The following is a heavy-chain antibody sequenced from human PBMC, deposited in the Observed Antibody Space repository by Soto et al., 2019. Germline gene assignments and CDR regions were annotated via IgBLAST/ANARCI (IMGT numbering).Heavy chain of an antibody. CDR1: GFTFSSYW. J-gene: IGHJ4*02. CDR2: IKQDGSEK. CDR3: ARFERYSGYDSDY. Sequence: GGSLRLSCAASGFTFSSYWMSWVRQAPGKGLEWVANIKQDGSEKYYVDAVKGRFTISRDNAKNSMYLQMNSLRAEDTAVYYCARFERYSGYDSDYWGQGTLVTVSS. V-gene: IGHV3-7*01. D-gene: IGHD5-12*01.